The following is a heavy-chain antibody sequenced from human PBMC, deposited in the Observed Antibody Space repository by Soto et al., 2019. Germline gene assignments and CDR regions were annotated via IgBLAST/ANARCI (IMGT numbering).Heavy chain of an antibody. Sequence: QVQLQESGPGLVKPSETLSLTCTVSGGSINGYYWSWLRQPPGKGPEWIGYIYYTGRISYNPSLKSRVTISVDTSRNQFSLILPSVTAADTAVYYCARHADGASWSYPFDYWGQGTLVTVSS. CDR2: IYYTGRI. CDR3: ARHADGASWSYPFDY. CDR1: GGSINGYY. D-gene: IGHD3-10*01. J-gene: IGHJ4*02. V-gene: IGHV4-59*08.